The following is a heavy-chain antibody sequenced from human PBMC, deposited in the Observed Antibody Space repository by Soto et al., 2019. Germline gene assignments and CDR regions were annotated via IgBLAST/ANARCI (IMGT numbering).Heavy chain of an antibody. CDR2: ISGYNGNT. CDR1: GYTFSNYG. V-gene: IGHV1-18*01. D-gene: IGHD6-19*01. Sequence: QVQFVQSGAEVKKPGASVTVSCKTSGYTFSNYGINWVRQAPGQGREWMGWISGYNGNTNYAQTVQGRVTMTTDTSTGTVYMELRSLKSDDTAIYYCSRFIMVGGWFDPNYYHGMDVWGQGTTVTVSS. J-gene: IGHJ6*02. CDR3: SRFIMVGGWFDPNYYHGMDV.